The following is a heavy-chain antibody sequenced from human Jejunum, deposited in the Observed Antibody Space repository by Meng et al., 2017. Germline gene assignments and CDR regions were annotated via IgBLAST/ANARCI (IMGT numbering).Heavy chain of an antibody. V-gene: IGHV4-34*01. CDR1: GGSFSTYD. J-gene: IGHJ4*02. CDR3: RLAYCVSDSGDY. CDR2: IHHSGSI. D-gene: IGHD2-21*02. Sequence: QVQVQQWGAGLLKPSETLSLTCAFQGGSFSTYDWSWIRRPPGKGLEWLGQIHHSGSINDNPSLKGRVTMSVDTSRSQISLKLNSVTAADTAVYYCRLAYCVSDSGDYWGQGTLVTVSS.